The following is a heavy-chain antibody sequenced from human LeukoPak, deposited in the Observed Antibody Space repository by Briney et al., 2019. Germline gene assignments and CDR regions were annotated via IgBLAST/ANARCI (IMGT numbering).Heavy chain of an antibody. CDR3: ASKRGYCTSTSCYYSWFDP. V-gene: IGHV3-33*03. CDR1: GFTFSNYG. CDR2: IWFDGNNK. D-gene: IGHD2-2*01. Sequence: PGGSLRLSCAASGFTFSNYGMHWVRQAPGKGLEWVALIWFDGNNKYYADSVKGRFTISRDNAKNSLYLQMNSLRVEDTAVYYCASKRGYCTSTSCYYSWFDPWGQGTLVTVSS. J-gene: IGHJ5*02.